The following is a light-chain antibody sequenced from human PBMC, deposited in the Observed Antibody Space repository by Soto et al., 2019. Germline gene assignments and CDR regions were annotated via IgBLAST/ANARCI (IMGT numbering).Light chain of an antibody. CDR2: SNN. CDR1: SSNIGGNT. CDR3: AAWDGSLNGYV. J-gene: IGLJ1*01. V-gene: IGLV1-44*01. Sequence: QSVLTQSPSASGTPGQRVTISCSEGSSNIGGNTVNWYQQLPGTAPKLLIYSNNQRPSGVPDRFSGSKSGTSASLAISGLQSEDEADYYCAAWDGSLNGYVFGTGTKVTVL.